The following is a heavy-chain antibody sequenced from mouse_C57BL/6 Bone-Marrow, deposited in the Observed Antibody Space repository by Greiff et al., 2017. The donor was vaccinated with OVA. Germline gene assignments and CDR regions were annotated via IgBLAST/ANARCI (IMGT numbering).Heavy chain of an antibody. V-gene: IGHV5-12*01. Sequence: EVQLVESGGGLVQPGGSLKLSCAASGFTFSDYYMYWVRQTPEKRLEWVAYISNGGGSTYYPDTVKGRFTISRDNAKNTLYLQMSHLKSEDTAMYYCARDPLYWYFDVWGTGTTVTVSS. CDR2: ISNGGGST. J-gene: IGHJ1*03. CDR3: ARDPLYWYFDV. CDR1: GFTFSDYY.